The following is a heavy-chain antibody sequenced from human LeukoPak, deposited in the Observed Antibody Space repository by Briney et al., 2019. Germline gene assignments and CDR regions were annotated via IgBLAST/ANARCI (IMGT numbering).Heavy chain of an antibody. CDR3: ARVPIIRGVIED. CDR2: IYYSGST. CDR1: GGSVSSGSYY. Sequence: SETLSLTCTVSGGSVSSGSYYWSWIRQPPGKGLERIGYIYYSGSTNYNPSLKSRVTISVDTSKNQFSLKLSSVTAADTAVYYCARVPIIRGVIEDWGQGTLVSVSS. J-gene: IGHJ4*02. D-gene: IGHD3-10*01. V-gene: IGHV4-61*01.